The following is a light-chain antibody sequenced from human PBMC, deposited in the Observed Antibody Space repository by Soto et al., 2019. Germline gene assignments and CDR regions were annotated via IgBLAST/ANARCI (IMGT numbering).Light chain of an antibody. CDR3: QQYYSTWT. V-gene: IGKV4-1*01. J-gene: IGKJ1*01. Sequence: DIVLTQSPESLAVSLGERATINCKSSQGVLYSSNNKNYLAWYQQKPGQPPKLLIYWASTRESGVPDRFSGSGSGTDFTLTISSLQAEDVAVYYCQQYYSTWTFGQVTKVDI. CDR2: WAS. CDR1: QGVLYSSNNKNY.